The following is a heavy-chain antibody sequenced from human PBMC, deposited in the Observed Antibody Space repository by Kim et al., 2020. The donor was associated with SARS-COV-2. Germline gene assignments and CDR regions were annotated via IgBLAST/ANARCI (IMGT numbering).Heavy chain of an antibody. CDR2: INHSGST. D-gene: IGHD2-2*02. J-gene: IGHJ6*03. CDR3: ARGTTQRYCSSTSCYRGFDYYYYIDV. Sequence: SETLSLTCAVYGGSFSGYYWSWIRQPPGKGLEWIGEINHSGSTNYNPSLKSRVTISVDTSKNQFSLKLSSVTAADTAVYYCARGTTQRYCSSTSCYRGFDYYYYIDVWGKGTTVTVSS. CDR1: GGSFSGYY. V-gene: IGHV4-34*01.